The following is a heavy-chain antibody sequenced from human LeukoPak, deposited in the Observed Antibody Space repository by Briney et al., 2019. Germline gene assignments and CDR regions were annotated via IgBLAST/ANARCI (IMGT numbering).Heavy chain of an antibody. CDR2: IIPIFGTA. CDR1: GGTFSSYA. V-gene: IGHV1-69*13. CDR3: ARDWCSGGSCRFDY. Sequence: GASVKVSCKASGGTFSSYAISWVRQAPGQGLEWMGGIIPIFGTANYAQKFQGRVTITADESTSTAYMELSSLRSEDTAVYYCARDWCSGGSCRFDYWGQGTLVTVSS. D-gene: IGHD2-15*01. J-gene: IGHJ4*02.